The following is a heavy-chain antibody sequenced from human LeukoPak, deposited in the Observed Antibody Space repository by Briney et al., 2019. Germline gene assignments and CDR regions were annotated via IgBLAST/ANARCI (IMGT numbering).Heavy chain of an antibody. Sequence: ASVKVSCKASGYTFTGYYMHWVRQAPGQGLEWMGWINPNSGGTNYAQKFQGRVTMTRDTSISTAYMELSRLRSDDTAVYYCARRSIVGATAYFDYWGQGTLVTVSS. D-gene: IGHD1-26*01. J-gene: IGHJ4*02. CDR3: ARRSIVGATAYFDY. CDR2: INPNSGGT. CDR1: GYTFTGYY. V-gene: IGHV1-2*02.